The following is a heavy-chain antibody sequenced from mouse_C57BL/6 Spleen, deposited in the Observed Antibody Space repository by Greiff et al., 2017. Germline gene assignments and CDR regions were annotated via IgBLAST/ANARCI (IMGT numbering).Heavy chain of an antibody. V-gene: IGHV1-54*01. J-gene: IGHJ2*01. CDR2: INPGSGGT. D-gene: IGHD1-1*01. CDR1: GYAFTNYL. CDR3: ARGGVYYYGSSYDFDY. Sequence: QVQLQQSVPSLLIPLTSVNVSCKASGYAFTNYLIEWVKQRPGQGLEWIGVINPGSGGTNYNEKFKGKATLTADKSSSTAYMQLSSLTSEDSAVYFCARGGVYYYGSSYDFDYWGQGTTLTVSS.